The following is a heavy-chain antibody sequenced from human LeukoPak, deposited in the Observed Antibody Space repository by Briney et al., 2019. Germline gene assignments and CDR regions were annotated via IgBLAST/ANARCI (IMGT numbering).Heavy chain of an antibody. CDR1: GYTFTGYY. V-gene: IGHV1-2*02. Sequence: GASVKVSCKASGYTFTGYYMHWVRQAPGQGLEWMGWINPNSGGTNYAQKFQGRVTMTRDTSISTAYMELCRLRSDDTAVYYCARDRNEFVVVVAATLGYWGQGTLVTVSS. D-gene: IGHD2-15*01. CDR2: INPNSGGT. CDR3: ARDRNEFVVVVAATLGY. J-gene: IGHJ4*02.